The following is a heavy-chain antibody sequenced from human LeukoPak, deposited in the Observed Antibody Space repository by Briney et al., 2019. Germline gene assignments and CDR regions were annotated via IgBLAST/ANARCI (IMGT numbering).Heavy chain of an antibody. J-gene: IGHJ3*02. CDR2: INPSGGST. D-gene: IGHD3-10*01. CDR1: GYTFTSYY. V-gene: IGHV1-46*01. Sequence: ASVKVSCKASGYTFTSYYMHWVRQAPGQGLEWMGIINPSGGSTSYAQKFQGRVTMTRDTSTSTVYMELSSLRSEDTAVYYCANEGSGGFDAFDIWGQGTMVTVSS. CDR3: ANEGSGGFDAFDI.